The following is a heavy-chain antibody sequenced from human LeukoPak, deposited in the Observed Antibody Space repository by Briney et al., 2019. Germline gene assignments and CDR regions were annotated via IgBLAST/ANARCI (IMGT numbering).Heavy chain of an antibody. CDR1: GFTFSGYS. Sequence: GRSLRLSCAASGFTFSGYSLNWVRQAPGKGLEWVSYISSGSSTIYYADSMKGRFTISRDNAKNSLFLQMNSLRDEDTAVYYCARDVFGGTYFDYWGQGTLATVSS. CDR3: ARDVFGGTYFDY. CDR2: ISSGSSTI. V-gene: IGHV3-48*02. J-gene: IGHJ4*02. D-gene: IGHD2-15*01.